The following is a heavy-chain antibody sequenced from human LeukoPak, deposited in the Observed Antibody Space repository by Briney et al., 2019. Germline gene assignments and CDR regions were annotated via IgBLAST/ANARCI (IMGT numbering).Heavy chain of an antibody. Sequence: ASVKVSCKASGYTFTSYTMNWVRQAPGQGLEWMGCINTNTEKPTYAQGFTGRFVFSLDTSVSTAYLQISSLTAEDTAVYYCARAMCNSPYYFYYYMDVWGKGPTVTVSS. CDR1: GYTFTSYT. J-gene: IGHJ6*03. V-gene: IGHV7-4-1*02. D-gene: IGHD1-1*01. CDR2: INTNTEKP. CDR3: ARAMCNSPYYFYYYMDV.